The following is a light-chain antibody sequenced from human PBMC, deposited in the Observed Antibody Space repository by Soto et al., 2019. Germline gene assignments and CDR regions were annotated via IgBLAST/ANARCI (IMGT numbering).Light chain of an antibody. CDR1: QSVSSNY. CDR2: GAS. CDR3: QQYGRSPYT. V-gene: IGKV3-20*01. J-gene: IGKJ2*01. Sequence: EIVLTQSPDTLSLSPGERATLSCRASQSVSSNYLAWYQQKPGQAPRLLIYGASSRATGIPDRFSGSGSGTDFTLTISRLEPEDFAVYYCQQYGRSPYTFGQGTKLEIK.